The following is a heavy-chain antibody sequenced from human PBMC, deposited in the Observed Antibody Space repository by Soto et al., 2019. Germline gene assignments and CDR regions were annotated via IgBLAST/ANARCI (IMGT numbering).Heavy chain of an antibody. V-gene: IGHV3-23*01. D-gene: IGHD3-10*01. CDR3: VRKVLGSTTLEICWYFDL. J-gene: IGHJ2*01. CDR2: VSGGGDAT. Sequence: EVQLLESGGGLVQPGGSLRLSCEGSGFTFINYAMNWVRQAPGKGLEWVSAVSGGGDATFYADSVKGRFTISKDNSKNTVPLHISSLGVDATAEYCCVRKVLGSTTLEICWYFDLWGRGTPVPVSS. CDR1: GFTFINYA.